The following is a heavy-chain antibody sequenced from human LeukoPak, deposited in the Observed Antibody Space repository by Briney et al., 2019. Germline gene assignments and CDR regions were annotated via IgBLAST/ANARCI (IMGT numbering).Heavy chain of an antibody. CDR3: ATDRAHAFDL. CDR2: IYSDGSGT. J-gene: IGHJ3*01. Sequence: PGGSLRLSCAASGFTLSSYWMHWVRQAPGKGLVWVSRIYSDGSGTSYAESVKGRLTISRDNAKNTLFLQMNSLTAEDTAVYYCATDRAHAFDLWGQGTMVTVS. CDR1: GFTLSSYW. V-gene: IGHV3-74*01.